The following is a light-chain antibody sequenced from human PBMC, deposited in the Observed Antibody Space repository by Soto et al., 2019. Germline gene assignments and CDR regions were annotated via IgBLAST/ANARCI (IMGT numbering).Light chain of an antibody. CDR3: LQYGSSGT. CDR1: QSVSNNY. Sequence: EIVLTQSPGTLSLSPGERATISCRASQSVSNNYLAWYQQKPGQAPRLLIYGASNRATGIPDRFSGSGSGTDFTLTISRLEPEDFAVYYCLQYGSSGTFGQGTKVDIK. J-gene: IGKJ1*01. V-gene: IGKV3-20*01. CDR2: GAS.